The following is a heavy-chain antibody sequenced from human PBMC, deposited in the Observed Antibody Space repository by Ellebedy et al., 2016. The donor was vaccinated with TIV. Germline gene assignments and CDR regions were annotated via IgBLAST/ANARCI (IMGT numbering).Heavy chain of an antibody. CDR2: IYSSGST. D-gene: IGHD3-10*01. CDR1: GGSIYSYY. J-gene: IGHJ6*02. Sequence: MPSETLSLTCTVSGGSIYSYYLSWLRQHAGKGLEWIGRIYSSGSTNYNPSLKSRVTMSVDTSKNQFSLKLSSVTAADTAVYYCARLVGQGYYYYGMDVWGQGTTVTVSS. V-gene: IGHV4-4*07. CDR3: ARLVGQGYYYYGMDV.